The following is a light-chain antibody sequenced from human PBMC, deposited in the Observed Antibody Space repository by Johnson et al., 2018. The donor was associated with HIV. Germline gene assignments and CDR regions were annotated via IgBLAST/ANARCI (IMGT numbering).Light chain of an antibody. CDR2: DNN. Sequence: QSVLTQPPSVSAAPGQKVTISCSGSSSNIGNNYVSWYQQLPGTAPKLLIYDNNNRSSGIPDRISGSKSGTSATLGITRLQTGDEADDYCGTWDSSLSAGYGFGTGTKVTVL. CDR3: GTWDSSLSAGYG. J-gene: IGLJ1*01. V-gene: IGLV1-51*01. CDR1: SSNIGNNY.